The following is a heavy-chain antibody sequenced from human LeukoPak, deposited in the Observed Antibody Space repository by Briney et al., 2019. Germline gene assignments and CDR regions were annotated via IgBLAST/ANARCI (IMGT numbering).Heavy chain of an antibody. V-gene: IGHV1-3*01. D-gene: IGHD3-16*02. J-gene: IGHJ3*02. CDR3: ARGPSWGSYRSDAFDI. Sequence: ASVKVSCKASGYTFTSYAMHWVRQAPGQRLEWMGWINAGNGNTKYSQKFQGRVTITRDTSASTAYMELSSLRSEDTAVYYCARGPSWGSYRSDAFDIWGQGTMVTVSS. CDR2: INAGNGNT. CDR1: GYTFTSYA.